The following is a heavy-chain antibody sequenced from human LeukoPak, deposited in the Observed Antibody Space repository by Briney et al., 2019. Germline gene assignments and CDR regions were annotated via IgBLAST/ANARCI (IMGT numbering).Heavy chain of an antibody. D-gene: IGHD6-13*01. CDR1: GGSISSYY. Sequence: SETLSLTCTVSGGSISSYYWGWIRQPPGKGLEWIGSIYYSGSTYYNPSLKSRVTISVDTSKNQFSLKLSSVTAADTAVYYCARYSSSWHDHLIFYYFDYWGQGTLVTVSS. CDR2: IYYSGST. CDR3: ARYSSSWHDHLIFYYFDY. J-gene: IGHJ4*02. V-gene: IGHV4-39*01.